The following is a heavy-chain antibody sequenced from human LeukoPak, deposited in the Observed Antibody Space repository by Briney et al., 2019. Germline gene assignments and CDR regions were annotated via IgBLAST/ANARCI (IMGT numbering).Heavy chain of an antibody. CDR1: GGSISSYY. CDR2: IYYSGST. Sequence: SETLSLTCTVSGGSISSYYWSWIRQPPGKGLEWIGYIYYSGSTNYNPSLKSRVTMSVDTSKNQFSLKLTSVTAADTAVYYCARFNSGSYQHYFDYWGQGTLVTVSS. V-gene: IGHV4-59*12. D-gene: IGHD1-26*01. J-gene: IGHJ4*02. CDR3: ARFNSGSYQHYFDY.